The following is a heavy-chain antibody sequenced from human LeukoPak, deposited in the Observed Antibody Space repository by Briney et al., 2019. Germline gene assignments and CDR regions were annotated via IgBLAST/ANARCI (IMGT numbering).Heavy chain of an antibody. CDR1: GFFFNTYW. D-gene: IGHD3-10*01. V-gene: IGHV3-74*01. J-gene: IGHJ4*02. CDR2: INSDGSKT. Sequence: GGSQRLSCAASGFFFNTYWMHWVRQAPGKGLVWVSRINSDGSKTSHADSVKGRFTISRDNAKNTLYLQMNGLRAEDTAVYYCAREGSLEYYFDYWGRGTLVTVSS. CDR3: AREGSLEYYFDY.